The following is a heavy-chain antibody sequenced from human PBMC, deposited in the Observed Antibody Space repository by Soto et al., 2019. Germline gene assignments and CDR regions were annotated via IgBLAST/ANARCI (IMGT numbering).Heavy chain of an antibody. CDR2: ISGSGGST. Sequence: PGGSLRLSCAASGFTFSSYAMSWVRQAPGKGLEWVPAISGSGGSTYYADSVKGRFTIPRDNSKNTLYLQMNSLRAEDTAVYYCAKGSAMVRGVIYYYGMDVWGQGTTVTVSS. V-gene: IGHV3-23*01. CDR1: GFTFSSYA. CDR3: AKGSAMVRGVIYYYGMDV. J-gene: IGHJ6*02. D-gene: IGHD3-10*01.